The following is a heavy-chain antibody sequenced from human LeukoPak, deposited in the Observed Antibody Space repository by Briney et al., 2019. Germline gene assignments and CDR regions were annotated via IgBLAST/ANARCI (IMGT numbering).Heavy chain of an antibody. V-gene: IGHV3-15*01. CDR1: GFTTGFTFSNAW. J-gene: IGHJ3*02. Sequence: PGGSLRLSCTASGFTTGFTFSNAWMSWVRQAPGKGLEWVGRIKSKTDGETIEYGAPVKGRFIISRDDSKNTLYLQMNSLKAEDTAVYYCTTVGLMTPSGFDIWGQGTMGIVSS. CDR2: IKSKTDGETI. CDR3: TTVGLMTPSGFDI.